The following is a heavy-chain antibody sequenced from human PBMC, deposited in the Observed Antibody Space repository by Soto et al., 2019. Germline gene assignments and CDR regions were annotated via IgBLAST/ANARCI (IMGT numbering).Heavy chain of an antibody. D-gene: IGHD3-22*01. CDR2: FDPEDGET. Sequence: ASVKVSCKVSGYTLTELSMHWVRQAPGKGLEWMGGFDPEDGETIYAQKFQGRVTMTEDTSTDTAYMELSSLRSEDTAVYYCATDDPSPDYYDSSGYPFDYWGQGTLVTVSS. V-gene: IGHV1-24*01. J-gene: IGHJ4*02. CDR3: ATDDPSPDYYDSSGYPFDY. CDR1: GYTLTELS.